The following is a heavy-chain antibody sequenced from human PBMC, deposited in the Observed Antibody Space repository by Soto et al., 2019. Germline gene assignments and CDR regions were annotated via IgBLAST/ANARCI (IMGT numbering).Heavy chain of an antibody. V-gene: IGHV1-2*02. D-gene: IGHD3-3*01. CDR3: ARGGGVGVAGSAAFDM. Sequence: QLHLVQSGAVVKKPGASVTVSCSASGYPVTAYYMHWVRQAPGRGLEWMGGINPATGAAKYTQTFQGRVTMNRDTSTSTVFMELSGLTSEDTAVFSGARGGGVGVAGSAAFDMWGQGTLVTVSS. J-gene: IGHJ3*02. CDR2: INPATGAA. CDR1: GYPVTAYY.